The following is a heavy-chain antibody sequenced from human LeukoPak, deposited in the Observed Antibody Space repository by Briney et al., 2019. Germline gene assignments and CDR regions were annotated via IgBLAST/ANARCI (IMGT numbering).Heavy chain of an antibody. CDR1: GGSFSGYY. V-gene: IGHV4-34*01. J-gene: IGHJ5*02. Sequence: SETLSLTCAVYGGSFSGYYWSWIRQPPGKGLEWIGEINHSGSTNYNPSLKSRVTISVDTSKNQFSLKLSSVTAADTAVYYCVRYAPGYGNWFDPWGQGTLVTVSS. CDR3: VRYAPGYGNWFDP. D-gene: IGHD2-2*01. CDR2: INHSGST.